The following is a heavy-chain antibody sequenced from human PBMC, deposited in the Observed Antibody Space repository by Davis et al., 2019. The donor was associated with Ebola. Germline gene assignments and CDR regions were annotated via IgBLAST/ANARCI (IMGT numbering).Heavy chain of an antibody. D-gene: IGHD3-10*01. Sequence: ASVKVSCKTSGSTFSGYFIHWLRQAPGQGFEWMGWINPNIGDTRCAQKFKGRVTMTRDTSITTAYMELSGLTSDDTAFYYCTKDTSYSSGSYYPAWGQGTLVTVSS. CDR1: GSTFSGYF. CDR3: TKDTSYSSGSYYPA. J-gene: IGHJ5*02. CDR2: INPNIGDT. V-gene: IGHV1-2*02.